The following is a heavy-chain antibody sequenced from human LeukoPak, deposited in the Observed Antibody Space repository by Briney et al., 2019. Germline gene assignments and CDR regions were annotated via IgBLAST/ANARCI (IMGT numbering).Heavy chain of an antibody. CDR3: ARDLTHCSGGRCHTSPNDC. D-gene: IGHD2-15*01. J-gene: IGHJ4*02. V-gene: IGHV3-74*01. Sequence: GGSLRLSCVASGFTLGNYWMHWVRQAPGKGLVWVSHINTDGSSTNYADSAKGRFTISRDNARNTLYLQMNSVRVEDTGVYYCARDLTHCSGGRCHTSPNDCWGQGTQVTVSS. CDR1: GFTLGNYW. CDR2: INTDGSST.